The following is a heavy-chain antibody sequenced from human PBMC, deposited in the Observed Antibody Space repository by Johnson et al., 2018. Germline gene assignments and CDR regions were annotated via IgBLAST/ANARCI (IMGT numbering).Heavy chain of an antibody. CDR2: IWPDGSNV. CDR3: AGWSFGSTTWLMGGGATDI. J-gene: IGHJ3*02. D-gene: IGHD3-10*01. Sequence: QVQLVESGGGVVQPGTSXRLSCEASGFTFSHYAFPWVRQAPGKGLEWVAVIWPDGSNVYYENSVKGRFTISSDNSKNMLYLQVNSLRAEDKAVFHCAGWSFGSTTWLMGGGATDIWGQGTMVIVSS. CDR1: GFTFSHYA. V-gene: IGHV3-33*01.